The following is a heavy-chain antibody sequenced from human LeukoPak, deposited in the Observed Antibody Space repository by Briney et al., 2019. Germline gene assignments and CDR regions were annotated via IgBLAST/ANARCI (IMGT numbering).Heavy chain of an antibody. CDR1: GFTFTSYS. Sequence: GGSLRLSCAASGFTFTSYSMNWVRQAPGKGLEWVSTISGGGGSTYYADSVKGRFTISRDSSKNTLYLQVNSLRAEDTAVYYCAKGGKWDVTPFDYWGQGTLVTVSS. D-gene: IGHD1-26*01. CDR3: AKGGKWDVTPFDY. CDR2: ISGGGGST. V-gene: IGHV3-23*01. J-gene: IGHJ4*02.